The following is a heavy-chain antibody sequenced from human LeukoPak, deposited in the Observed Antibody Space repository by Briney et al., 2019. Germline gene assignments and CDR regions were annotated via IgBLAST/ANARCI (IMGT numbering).Heavy chain of an antibody. CDR2: ISGSGGST. CDR1: GFTFSSYA. V-gene: IGHV3-23*01. CDR3: AKGRKQWELLPELGY. Sequence: GGSLRLSCAASGFTFSSYAMSWVRQAPGKGLEWVSAISGSGGSTYYADSVKGRFTISRDNSKNTLYLQMNSLRAEDTAVYYCAKGRKQWELLPELGYGGQGTRGTVSA. D-gene: IGHD1-26*01. J-gene: IGHJ4*02.